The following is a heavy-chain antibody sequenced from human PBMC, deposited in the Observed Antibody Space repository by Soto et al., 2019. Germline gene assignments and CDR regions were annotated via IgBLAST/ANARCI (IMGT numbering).Heavy chain of an antibody. D-gene: IGHD2-2*01. CDR1: GFTFSSFG. CDR2: ISHDGRSK. Sequence: GGSLRLSCAASGFTFSSFGIHWVRQAPGKGLEWVAVISHDGRSKFYGDAVKGRFTISRDNSKTTLSLQMNSLRAEDTAVYYCAKDRGYCDTSSCYLGHAFDVWGQGTMVTVS. V-gene: IGHV3-30*18. CDR3: AKDRGYCDTSSCYLGHAFDV. J-gene: IGHJ3*01.